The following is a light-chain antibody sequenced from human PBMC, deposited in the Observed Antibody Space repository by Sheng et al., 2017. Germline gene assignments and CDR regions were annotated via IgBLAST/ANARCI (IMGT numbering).Light chain of an antibody. J-gene: IGKJ1*01. CDR1: HGISSY. V-gene: IGKV1-39*01. CDR2: AAS. CDR3: HQSYSMPPT. Sequence: DIQLTQSPSSLSASLRDRVTITCRASHGISSYLNWYQQKSGKAPKLLIYAASTLQSGVPSRFSGSGSGAEFTLTISNLQPEDFATYYCHQSYSMPPTFGQGTKVEL.